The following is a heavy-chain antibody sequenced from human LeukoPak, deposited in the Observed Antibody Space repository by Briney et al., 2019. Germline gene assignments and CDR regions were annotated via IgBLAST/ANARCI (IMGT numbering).Heavy chain of an antibody. J-gene: IGHJ4*02. CDR2: INAGNGKT. CDR1: GYTFTRYA. CDR3: ARDRYDYVWATNYFDS. V-gene: IGHV1-3*01. D-gene: IGHD3-16*01. Sequence: ASVKVSCKASGYTFTRYAMHWVGQAPGQRREGMGWINAGNGKTKYSQKFQGRVTITRDTSASTAYMELSSLRSEDTAVYYCARDRYDYVWATNYFDSWGQGTLVTVSS.